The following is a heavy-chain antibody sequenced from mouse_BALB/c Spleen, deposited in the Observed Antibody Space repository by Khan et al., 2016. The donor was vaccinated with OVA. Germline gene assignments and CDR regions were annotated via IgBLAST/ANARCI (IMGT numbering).Heavy chain of an antibody. CDR3: ARHNYGPFAY. D-gene: IGHD1-1*01. CDR2: ISSGGDYT. J-gene: IGHJ3*01. Sequence: EVELVESGGGLVKPGGPLKLSCTTSGFTFSTYAMSWVSQTPEKRLEWVATISSGGDYTYYPDSVKGRFTISRDNAKSTLYLHMSSLWSEDTAMYYCARHNYGPFAYWGQGTLVTGAA. V-gene: IGHV5-9-3*01. CDR1: GFTFSTYA.